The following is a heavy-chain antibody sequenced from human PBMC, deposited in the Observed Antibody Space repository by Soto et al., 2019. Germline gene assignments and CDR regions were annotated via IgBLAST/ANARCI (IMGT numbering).Heavy chain of an antibody. CDR2: ISGGGGT. CDR3: IRASGVSGTGEYF. CDR1: GFDFSTYW. D-gene: IGHD3-10*01. J-gene: IGHJ4*02. Sequence: EVQLVESGGGLVQPGGSLRLSCAASGFDFSTYWMHWVRQAPGKGLVWVSRISGGGGTTYADSVEGRFTLSRDNANNIVYLQMNSLTEEDTAMYYCIRASGVSGTGEYFWGQGTLVTVSS. V-gene: IGHV3-74*02.